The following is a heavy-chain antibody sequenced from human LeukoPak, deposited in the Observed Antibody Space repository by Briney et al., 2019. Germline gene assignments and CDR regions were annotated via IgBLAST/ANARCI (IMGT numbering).Heavy chain of an antibody. CDR1: GGSISSYY. J-gene: IGHJ4*02. V-gene: IGHV4-59*08. CDR2: IYYSGST. Sequence: SETLSLTCTVSGGSISSYYWSRIRQPPGKGLEWIGYIYYSGSTNYNPSLKSRVTISVDTSKNQFSLKLSSVTAADTAVYYCARHADYGGIDYWGQGTLVTVSS. CDR3: ARHADYGGIDY. D-gene: IGHD4-17*01.